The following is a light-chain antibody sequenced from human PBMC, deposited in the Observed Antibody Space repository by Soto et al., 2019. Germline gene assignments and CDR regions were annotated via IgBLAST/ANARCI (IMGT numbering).Light chain of an antibody. V-gene: IGKV1-8*01. CDR2: AAS. Sequence: AIRMTQSPSSLSASTGDRVTITCRASQGISSYLAWYQQKPGKAPKLLIYAASTLQSGVPSTFSGSGSGTDFTLTISCLQSEDFSTYHCQQYYSYPPTFGQGTKVEIK. CDR1: QGISSY. CDR3: QQYYSYPPT. J-gene: IGKJ1*01.